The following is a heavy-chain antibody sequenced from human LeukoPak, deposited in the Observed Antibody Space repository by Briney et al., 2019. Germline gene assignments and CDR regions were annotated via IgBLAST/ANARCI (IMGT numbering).Heavy chain of an antibody. CDR3: ARGGCSGASCYYRGGFDP. CDR1: GGSISSGGYY. V-gene: IGHV4-31*03. J-gene: IGHJ5*02. Sequence: SQTLSLTCTVSGGSISSGGYYWSWIRQHPGKGLEWIGNIYYSGSTYYNPSLKSRVTISVDTSKNQFSLKLSSVTAADTAVYYCARGGCSGASCYYRGGFDPWGQGTLVTVSS. D-gene: IGHD2-15*01. CDR2: IYYSGST.